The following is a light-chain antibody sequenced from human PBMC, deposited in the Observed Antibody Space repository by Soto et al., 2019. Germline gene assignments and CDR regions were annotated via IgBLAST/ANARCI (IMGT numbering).Light chain of an antibody. Sequence: DIQMTQSPSAMSASVGDRVTITCRASQGISKYLAWFQQKPGKVPKRLIYDASSLQSGVPSRFSGSGSGTEFTLTISSLQPEDFATYYCLQHNSYSWTFGQGTKVEIK. CDR3: LQHNSYSWT. CDR2: DAS. V-gene: IGKV1-17*03. CDR1: QGISKY. J-gene: IGKJ1*01.